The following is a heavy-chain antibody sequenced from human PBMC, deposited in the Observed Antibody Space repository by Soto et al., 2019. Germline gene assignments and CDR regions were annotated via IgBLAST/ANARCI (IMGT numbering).Heavy chain of an antibody. V-gene: IGHV3-23*01. CDR1: GFTFSSYA. Sequence: GGSLRLSCAASGFTFSSYAMSWVRQAPGKGLEWVSAISGSGGSTYYADSVKGRFTISRDNSKNTLYLQMNSLRAEDTAVYYCAKDLTYYDFWSGYYFVTGAFDIWGQGTMVTVSS. D-gene: IGHD3-3*01. J-gene: IGHJ3*02. CDR2: ISGSGGST. CDR3: AKDLTYYDFWSGYYFVTGAFDI.